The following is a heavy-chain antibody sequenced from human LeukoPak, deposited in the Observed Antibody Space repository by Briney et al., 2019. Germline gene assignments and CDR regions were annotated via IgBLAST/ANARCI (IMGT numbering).Heavy chain of an antibody. Sequence: GGSLRLSCAASGFIVSTIYMSWVRQAPGKGLEWVLVIYSGGSTYYADSVKGRFTISRDNSKNTLYLQANSLRAEDTAVYYCARGKDNDSGYDAFDIWGQGTMVTVSS. CDR2: IYSGGST. CDR1: GFIVSTIY. V-gene: IGHV3-53*01. D-gene: IGHD5-12*01. J-gene: IGHJ3*02. CDR3: ARGKDNDSGYDAFDI.